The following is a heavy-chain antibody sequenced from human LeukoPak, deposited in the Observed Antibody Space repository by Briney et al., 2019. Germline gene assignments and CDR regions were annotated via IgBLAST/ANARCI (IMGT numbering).Heavy chain of an antibody. D-gene: IGHD6-19*01. J-gene: IGHJ3*02. V-gene: IGHV4-34*01. CDR3: ARQGGQWLAGGTFDI. Sequence: SETLSLTCAVYGGSFSGYYWSWIRQPPGKGLEWIGEINHSGSTNYNPSLKSRVTISVDTSKNQFSLKLSSVTAADTAVYYCARQGGQWLAGGTFDIWGQGTMVTVSS. CDR1: GGSFSGYY. CDR2: INHSGST.